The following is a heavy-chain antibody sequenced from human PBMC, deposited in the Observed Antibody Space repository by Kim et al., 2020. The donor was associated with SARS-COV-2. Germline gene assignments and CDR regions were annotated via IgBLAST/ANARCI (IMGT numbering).Heavy chain of an antibody. D-gene: IGHD6-19*01. Sequence: ASVKVSCKASGYTFTSYGISWVRQAPGEGFEWMGWISTYNGNTNYAQKLQGRVTMTTDTSTSTAYMELRSLRSDDTAVYYCARDSRAGLVNRGPYFSDYWGQGTLVTVSS. CDR2: ISTYNGNT. CDR1: GYTFTSYG. J-gene: IGHJ4*02. CDR3: ARDSRAGLVNRGPYFSDY. V-gene: IGHV1-18*01.